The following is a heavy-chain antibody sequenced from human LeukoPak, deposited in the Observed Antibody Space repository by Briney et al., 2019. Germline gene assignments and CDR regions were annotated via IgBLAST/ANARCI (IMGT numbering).Heavy chain of an antibody. CDR3: ARDPILAYSSSHPFDH. Sequence: TGGSLRLSCAASGFTFSSYEMNWVRQAPGKGLEWVSYISSSGSTIYYADSVKGRFTISRDNAKNSLYLQMNSLRAEDTAVYYCARDPILAYSSSHPFDHWGQGTLVTVSS. D-gene: IGHD6-13*01. CDR2: ISSSGSTI. CDR1: GFTFSSYE. V-gene: IGHV3-48*03. J-gene: IGHJ5*02.